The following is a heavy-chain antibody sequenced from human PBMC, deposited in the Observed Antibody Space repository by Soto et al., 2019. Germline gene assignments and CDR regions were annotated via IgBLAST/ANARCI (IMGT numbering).Heavy chain of an antibody. CDR2: IIPIFGTA. V-gene: IGHV1-69*13. CDR1: GGTFSSYA. J-gene: IGHJ6*02. Sequence: ASVKVSRKASGGTFSSYAISWVRQAPGQGLEWTGGIIPIFGTANYAQKLQGRVTIPADESTSTAYMELSSLRSEDTAVYYCARDWGGGGRPDYYYYCMDVWGQGTLVTVSS. CDR3: ARDWGGGGRPDYYYYCMDV. D-gene: IGHD2-21*01.